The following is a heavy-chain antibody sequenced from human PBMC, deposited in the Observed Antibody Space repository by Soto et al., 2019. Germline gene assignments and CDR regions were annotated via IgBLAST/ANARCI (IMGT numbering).Heavy chain of an antibody. Sequence: SETLSLTCTVSGGSISSGGYYWSWIRQHPGKGLEWIGYIYYSGSTYYNPSLKSRVTISVDTSKNQFSLKLSSVTAADTAVYYCARDAPSSGFNSGWFDPWGQGTLVTVS. CDR3: ARDAPSSGFNSGWFDP. V-gene: IGHV4-31*03. CDR1: GGSISSGGYY. D-gene: IGHD3-22*01. CDR2: IYYSGST. J-gene: IGHJ5*02.